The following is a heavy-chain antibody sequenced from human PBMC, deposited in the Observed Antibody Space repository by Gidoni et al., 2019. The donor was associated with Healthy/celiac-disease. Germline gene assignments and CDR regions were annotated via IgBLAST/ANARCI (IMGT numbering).Heavy chain of an antibody. J-gene: IGHJ4*02. Sequence: EVPLFASGAGLVLLGGYLRLSCAASGLTFSSYAMSWVRQAPGKGLEWVSAISWSGGSTYYADSVKGRFTISRDNSKNTLYLQMNSLRAEDTAVYYCAKADDVGVVDNPSDYWGQGTLVTVSS. CDR1: GLTFSSYA. CDR3: AKADDVGVVDNPSDY. D-gene: IGHD3-3*01. V-gene: IGHV3-23*01. CDR2: ISWSGGST.